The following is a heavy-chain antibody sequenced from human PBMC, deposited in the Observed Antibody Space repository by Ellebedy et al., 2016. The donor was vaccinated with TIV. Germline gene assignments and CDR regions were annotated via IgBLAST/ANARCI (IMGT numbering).Heavy chain of an antibody. CDR1: GFTVRSNS. CDR3: ARDYASG. CDR2: IETGGNT. V-gene: IGHV3-53*01. J-gene: IGHJ4*02. D-gene: IGHD3-16*01. Sequence: GESLKISCAASGFTVRSNSMSWVRQAPGKGLEWVSVIETGGNTYYADPVKGRFTISKDNSKDTLYLQMNSLRAEDTAVYYCARDYASGWGQGTLVTVSS.